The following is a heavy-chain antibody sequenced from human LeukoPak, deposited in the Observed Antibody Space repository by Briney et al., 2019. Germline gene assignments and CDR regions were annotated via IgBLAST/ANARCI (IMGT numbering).Heavy chain of an antibody. V-gene: IGHV3-7*01. CDR2: LNHDGTAK. Sequence: VGSLRLSCAASGFTFSSYWMSWVRQAPGKGLEWVANLNHDGTAKFYVDSVKGRFTISRDNAKNSLYLQMSNLRAEDTAVYYCATSADSPGNSWGQGTLITVSS. CDR1: GFTFSSYW. J-gene: IGHJ4*02. D-gene: IGHD4-23*01. CDR3: ATSADSPGNS.